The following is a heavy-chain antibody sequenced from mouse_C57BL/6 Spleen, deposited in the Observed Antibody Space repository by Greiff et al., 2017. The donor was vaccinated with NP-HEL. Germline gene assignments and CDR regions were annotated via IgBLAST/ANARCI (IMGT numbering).Heavy chain of an antibody. CDR1: GFNIKDDY. V-gene: IGHV14-4*01. D-gene: IGHD2-12*01. J-gene: IGHJ4*01. CDR3: TTSYYSAMDY. Sequence: VQLKQSGAELVRPGASVKLSCTASGFNIKDDYMHWVKQRPEQGLEWIGWIDPENGDTEYASKFQGKATITADTSSNTAYLQLSSLTSEDTAVYYCTTSYYSAMDYWGQGTSVTVSS. CDR2: IDPENGDT.